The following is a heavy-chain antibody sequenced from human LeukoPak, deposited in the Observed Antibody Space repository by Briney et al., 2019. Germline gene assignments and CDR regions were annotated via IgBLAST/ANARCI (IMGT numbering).Heavy chain of an antibody. CDR2: IKQDGNEK. D-gene: IGHD1-26*01. V-gene: IGHV3-7*01. J-gene: IGHJ4*02. CDR3: ARDLYSGSYLGLIDY. CDR1: GFRFNTYW. Sequence: GGSLRLSCAASGFRFNTYWMSWVCQAPGKGLEWVANIKQDGNEKYYADSVKGRFTISRDNGKNSLDLQMNGLRAEDTAVYYCARDLYSGSYLGLIDYWGQGTLVTVSS.